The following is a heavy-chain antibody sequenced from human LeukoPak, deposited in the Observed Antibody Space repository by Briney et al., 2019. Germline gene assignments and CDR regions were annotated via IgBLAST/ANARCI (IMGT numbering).Heavy chain of an antibody. V-gene: IGHV3-21*01. Sequence: GGSLRLSCVASGFTFSGYTMNWVRQAPGKGLEWVSSITRSSSYIYYADSVKGRFTISRDNAKNSLFLQVNSLRAEDTALYYCATSGSGGNYPLDYWGQGTLVTVSS. CDR2: ITRSSSYI. CDR3: ATSGSGGNYPLDY. D-gene: IGHD1-26*01. CDR1: GFTFSGYT. J-gene: IGHJ4*02.